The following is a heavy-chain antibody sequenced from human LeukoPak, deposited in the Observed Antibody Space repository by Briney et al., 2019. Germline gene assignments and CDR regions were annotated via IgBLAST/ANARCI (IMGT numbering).Heavy chain of an antibody. V-gene: IGHV4-39*07. D-gene: IGHD5-24*01. CDR3: ARDGEMGTIENYFDY. CDR1: GGSISSSSYY. Sequence: SETLSLTCTVSGGSISSSSYYWGWIRQPPGKGLEWIWSIYYSGSTHYNPSLKSRVTISVDTSKNQFSLKLSSVTAADTAVYYCARDGEMGTIENYFDYWGQGTLVTVSS. CDR2: IYYSGST. J-gene: IGHJ4*02.